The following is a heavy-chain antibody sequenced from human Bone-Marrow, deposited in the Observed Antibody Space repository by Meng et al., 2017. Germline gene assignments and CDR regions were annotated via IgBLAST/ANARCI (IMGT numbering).Heavy chain of an antibody. V-gene: IGHV3-49*03. J-gene: IGHJ4*02. CDR1: GFTFGDYA. D-gene: IGHD1-26*01. CDR3: TRERWELLSGAFDY. Sequence: GESLKISCTASGFTFGDYAMSWFRQAPGKGLEWVGFIRSKAYGGTTEYAASVKGRFTISRDDSKSIAYLQMNSLKTEDTAVYYCTRERWELLSGAFDYLGQGTLVTVSS. CDR2: IRSKAYGGTT.